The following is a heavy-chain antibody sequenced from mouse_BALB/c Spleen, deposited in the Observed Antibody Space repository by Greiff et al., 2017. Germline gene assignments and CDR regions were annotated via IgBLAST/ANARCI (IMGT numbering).Heavy chain of an antibody. CDR2: SRNKANDYTT. CDR1: GFTFSDFY. Sequence: EVKVVESGGGLVQPGGSLRLSCATSGFTFSDFYMEWVRQPPGKRLEWIAASRNKANDYTTEYSASVKGRFIVSRDTSQSILYLQMNALRAEDTAIYYCARDGTTDWYFDVWGAGTTVTVSS. CDR3: ARDGTTDWYFDV. V-gene: IGHV7-1*02. J-gene: IGHJ1*01. D-gene: IGHD1-1*01.